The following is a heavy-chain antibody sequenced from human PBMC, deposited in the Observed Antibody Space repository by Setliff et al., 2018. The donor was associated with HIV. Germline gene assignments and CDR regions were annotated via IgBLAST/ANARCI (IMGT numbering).Heavy chain of an antibody. CDR3: ARAVHSGWYYFDY. Sequence: GGSLRLSCAASGFTFSTYRMNWVRQAPGKGLEWVSSISSSSSYIYYADSLKGRFTISRDNAKNSLYLQMNSLRAEDTAVYYCARAVHSGWYYFDYWGQGTLVTVSP. J-gene: IGHJ4*02. V-gene: IGHV3-21*01. CDR1: GFTFSTYR. CDR2: ISSSSSYI. D-gene: IGHD6-19*01.